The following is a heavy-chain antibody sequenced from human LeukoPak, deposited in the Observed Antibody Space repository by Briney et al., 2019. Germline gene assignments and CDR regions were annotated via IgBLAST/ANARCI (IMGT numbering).Heavy chain of an antibody. D-gene: IGHD6-19*01. CDR2: IYPGDSDT. V-gene: IGHV5-51*01. Sequence: GESLKISCKASGYRFTSYLIGGVGQMPRKGLEWMGIIYPGDSDTRYSTCFQGQVTISADKSISTAYLQWSSLKASDTAMYYCGKLGVAVAVYWYFYLWGRGTLVTVSS. J-gene: IGHJ2*01. CDR3: GKLGVAVAVYWYFYL. CDR1: GYRFTSYL.